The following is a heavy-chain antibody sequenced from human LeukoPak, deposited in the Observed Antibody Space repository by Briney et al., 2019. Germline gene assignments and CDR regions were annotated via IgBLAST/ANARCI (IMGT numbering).Heavy chain of an antibody. CDR2: IYYSGST. Sequence: SETLSLTCTVSGGSISSSSYYWGWIRQPPGKGLEWIGSIYYSGSTYYNPSLKRPITISVYTSKNQFSLKLTSVTTATPALFYSATHYGDYLFGDLGNWFDPWGQGTLVTVSS. J-gene: IGHJ5*02. D-gene: IGHD4-17*01. V-gene: IGHV4-39*01. CDR3: ATHYGDYLFGDLGNWFDP. CDR1: GGSISSSSYY.